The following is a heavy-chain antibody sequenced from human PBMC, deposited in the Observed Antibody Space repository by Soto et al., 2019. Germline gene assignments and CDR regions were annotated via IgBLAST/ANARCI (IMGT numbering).Heavy chain of an antibody. CDR1: GFTFSSYG. D-gene: IGHD2-2*01. CDR3: AKDGFLVVPAPTDYYFAY. Sequence: QVQLVESGGGVVQPGRSLRLSCAASGFTFSSYGMHWVRQAPGKGLEWVAVISYDGSNKYYADSVKGRFTISRDNSKNTLYLKMNCLRAEATAVYYCAKDGFLVVPAPTDYYFAYWAQGPLVPVPS. J-gene: IGHJ4*02. V-gene: IGHV3-30*18. CDR2: ISYDGSNK.